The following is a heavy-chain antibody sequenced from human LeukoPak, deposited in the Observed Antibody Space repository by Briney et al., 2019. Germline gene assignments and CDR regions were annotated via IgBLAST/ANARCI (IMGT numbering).Heavy chain of an antibody. CDR1: GFTFSTYE. V-gene: IGHV3-48*03. CDR2: ISGSATTI. CDR3: ARGVDY. J-gene: IGHJ4*02. Sequence: GGSLRLSRAASGFTFSTYETNWVRQAPGKGLEWVSYISGSATTIYYADSVKGRFTISRDNAKNSLYLQMNSLRADDSAVYYCARGVDYWGQGTLVTVSS.